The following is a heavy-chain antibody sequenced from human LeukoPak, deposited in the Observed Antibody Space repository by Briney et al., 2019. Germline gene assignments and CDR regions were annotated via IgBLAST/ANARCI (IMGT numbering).Heavy chain of an antibody. J-gene: IGHJ6*04. CDR2: INHSGST. CDR1: GGSFSGYY. V-gene: IGHV4-34*01. CDR3: ARRYGSGSYYYYYGMDV. Sequence: SETLSLTCAVYGGSFSGYYWSWLRQPPGKGLEWFGEINHSGSTNYNPSLKSRVTISVDTSKNQFSLKLSSVTAADTAVYYCARRYGSGSYYYYYGMDVWGKGTTVTVSS. D-gene: IGHD3-10*01.